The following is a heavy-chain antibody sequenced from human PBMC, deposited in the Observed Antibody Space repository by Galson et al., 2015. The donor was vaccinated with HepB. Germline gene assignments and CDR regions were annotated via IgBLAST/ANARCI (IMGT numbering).Heavy chain of an antibody. CDR1: GFTFSSYG. Sequence: SLRLSCAASGFTFSSYGMHWVRQAPGKGLEWVAVISYDGSNKYYADSVKGRFTISRDNSKNTLYLQMNSLRSEDTAVYYCARDLYYYGSGGWFDPWGQGTLVTVSS. D-gene: IGHD3-10*01. CDR3: ARDLYYYGSGGWFDP. J-gene: IGHJ5*02. CDR2: ISYDGSNK. V-gene: IGHV3-30*03.